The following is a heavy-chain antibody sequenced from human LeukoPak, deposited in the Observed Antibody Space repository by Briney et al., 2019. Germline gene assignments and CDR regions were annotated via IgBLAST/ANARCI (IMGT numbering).Heavy chain of an antibody. Sequence: ASETLSLTCTVSGGSISSYYWSWIRQPPGKGLEWIGYIYYSGSTNYKPSVKSRVTISVDTSKNQFSLKLSSVTAADTAVYYCARGDYYYYYCMDVWGKGTTVTISS. CDR1: GGSISSYY. CDR3: ARGDYYYYYCMDV. V-gene: IGHV4-59*01. CDR2: IYYSGST. J-gene: IGHJ6*03. D-gene: IGHD2-21*02.